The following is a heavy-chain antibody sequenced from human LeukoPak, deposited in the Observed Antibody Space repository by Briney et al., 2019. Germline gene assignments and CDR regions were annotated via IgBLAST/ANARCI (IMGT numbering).Heavy chain of an antibody. J-gene: IGHJ6*02. V-gene: IGHV4-59*01. CDR3: ARDLSIVVVPAAPGGMDV. D-gene: IGHD2-2*01. CDR2: IYYSGST. Sequence: PSETLSLTCTVSGGPISSYYWSWIRQPPGKGLGWIGYIYYSGSTNYNPSLKSRVTISVDTSKNQFSLKLSSVTAADTAVYYCARDLSIVVVPAAPGGMDVWGQGTTVTVSS. CDR1: GGPISSYY.